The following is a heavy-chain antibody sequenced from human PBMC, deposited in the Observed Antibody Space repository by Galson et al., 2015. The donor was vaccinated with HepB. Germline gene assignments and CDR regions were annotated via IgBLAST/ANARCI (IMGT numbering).Heavy chain of an antibody. CDR1: GGTSSSYT. CDR3: ARVVVVAATLHYYYYMDV. D-gene: IGHD2-15*01. J-gene: IGHJ6*03. V-gene: IGHV1-69*02. CDR2: IIPILGIA. Sequence: SVKVSCKASGGTSSSYTISWVRQAPGQGLEWMGRIIPILGIANYAQKFQGRVTITADKSTSTAYMELSSLRSEDTAVYYCARVVVVAATLHYYYYMDVWGKGTTVTVSS.